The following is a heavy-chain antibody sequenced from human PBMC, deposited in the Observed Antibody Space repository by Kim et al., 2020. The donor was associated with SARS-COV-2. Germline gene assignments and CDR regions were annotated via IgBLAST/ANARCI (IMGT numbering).Heavy chain of an antibody. CDR2: ISSSSSYI. J-gene: IGHJ6*02. V-gene: IGHV3-21*01. D-gene: IGHD6-13*01. Sequence: GGSLRLSCAASGFTFSSYSMNWVRQAPGKGLEWVSSISSSSSYIYYADSVKGRFTISRDNAKNSLYLQMNSLRAEDTAVYYCATLGYSSSWYGAGDYGMDVWGQGTTVTVSS. CDR3: ATLGYSSSWYGAGDYGMDV. CDR1: GFTFSSYS.